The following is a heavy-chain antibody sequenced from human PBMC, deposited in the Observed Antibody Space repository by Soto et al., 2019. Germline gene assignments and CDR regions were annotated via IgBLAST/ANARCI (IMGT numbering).Heavy chain of an antibody. J-gene: IGHJ5*02. Sequence: ASVKVSCKASGCTFTSYGISWVRQAPGQGLEWMGWISAYNGNTNYAQKLQGRVTMTTDTSTSTAYMELRSLRSDDTAVYYCARGRYCSGGSCYLDWFDPWGQGTLVTVSS. CDR2: ISAYNGNT. D-gene: IGHD2-15*01. V-gene: IGHV1-18*01. CDR3: ARGRYCSGGSCYLDWFDP. CDR1: GCTFTSYG.